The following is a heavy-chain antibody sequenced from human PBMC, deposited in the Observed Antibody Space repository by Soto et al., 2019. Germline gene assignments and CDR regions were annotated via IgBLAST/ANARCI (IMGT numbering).Heavy chain of an antibody. D-gene: IGHD3-10*01. J-gene: IGHJ4*02. Sequence: QVQLVQSGAEVKKPGASVKVSCKASTYTFTTYSFHWVRQAPGQGLEWMGIINPSGGSTRYAQKFQGRVTMTSDTSTGTVYMELRSLRSEDTAMYYCARSRGVPHNFDNWGQGTLVTVSS. V-gene: IGHV1-46*01. CDR3: ARSRGVPHNFDN. CDR1: TYTFTTYS. CDR2: INPSGGST.